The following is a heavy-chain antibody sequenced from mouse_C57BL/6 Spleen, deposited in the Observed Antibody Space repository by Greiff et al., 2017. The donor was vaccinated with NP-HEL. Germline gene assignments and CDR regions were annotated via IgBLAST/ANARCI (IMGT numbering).Heavy chain of an antibody. J-gene: IGHJ3*01. CDR2: FSPGSGSI. CDR1: GYTFTEYT. CDR3: ARHEELVAYVVAWFAY. V-gene: IGHV1-62-2*01. Sequence: VQLQQSGDELVKPGASVKLSCKASGYTFTEYTIHWVKQRSGQGLEWIGWFSPGSGSIKYNEKFKDKATLTADKSSSRVYMELSRLTSEDSAVYFWARHEELVAYVVAWFAYLGQGTLVTVSA. D-gene: IGHD1-1*02.